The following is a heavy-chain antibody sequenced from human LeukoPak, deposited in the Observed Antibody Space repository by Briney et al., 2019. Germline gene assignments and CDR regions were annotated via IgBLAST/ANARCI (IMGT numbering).Heavy chain of an antibody. CDR2: IYYSGST. CDR1: GGSMSSYY. V-gene: IGHV4-59*01. D-gene: IGHD3-16*01. J-gene: IGHJ5*02. CDR3: ARGGGWFDP. Sequence: SETLSLTCTVSGGSMSSYYWSWIRQPPGKGLEWIGYIYYSGSTNYNPSLKSRVIISVDTSKNQFPLRVSSVTAADTAVYYCARGGGWFDPWGQGTLVTVSS.